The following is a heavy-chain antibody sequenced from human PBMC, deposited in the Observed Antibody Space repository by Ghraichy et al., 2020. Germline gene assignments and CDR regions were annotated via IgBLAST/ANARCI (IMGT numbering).Heavy chain of an antibody. CDR1: VYTFTSYD. Sequence: ASVKVSCKASVYTFTSYDINWVRQATGQGLEWMGWMNPNSGNTGYAQKFQGRVTMTRNTSISTAYMELSSLRSEDTAVYYCARAGRGGYQLLSNYYYYYGMDVWGQGTTVTVSS. CDR2: MNPNSGNT. D-gene: IGHD2-2*01. V-gene: IGHV1-8*01. CDR3: ARAGRGGYQLLSNYYYYYGMDV. J-gene: IGHJ6*02.